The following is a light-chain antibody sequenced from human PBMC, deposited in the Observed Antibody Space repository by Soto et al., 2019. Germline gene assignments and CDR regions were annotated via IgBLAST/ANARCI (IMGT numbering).Light chain of an antibody. V-gene: IGKV1-5*01. CDR2: DAS. CDR1: QNINMW. CDR3: QHYSLYSPWT. J-gene: IGKJ1*01. Sequence: DIQMTQSPSTLSASVGDRVTITCRASQNINMWLAWYQQKPGKAPKLLIYDASSLQSGVPSRFGGSGSGTDFTLTIISLLPDDCASYYCQHYSLYSPWTFGQGTKVEI.